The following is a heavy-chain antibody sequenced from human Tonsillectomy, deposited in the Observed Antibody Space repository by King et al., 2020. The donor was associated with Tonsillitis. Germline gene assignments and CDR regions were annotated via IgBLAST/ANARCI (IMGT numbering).Heavy chain of an antibody. V-gene: IGHV4-34*01. CDR3: ARARMVRGVIRRISYGMDV. CDR1: GGSFSGYY. D-gene: IGHD3-10*01. J-gene: IGHJ6*02. Sequence: VQLQQWGAGLLKPSETLSLTCAVYGGSFSGYYWSWIRQPPGKGLEWIGEINHSGSTNYNPSLKSRVTISVDTSKNQFSLKLSSVTAADTAVYYCARARMVRGVIRRISYGMDVWGQGTTVTVS. CDR2: INHSGST.